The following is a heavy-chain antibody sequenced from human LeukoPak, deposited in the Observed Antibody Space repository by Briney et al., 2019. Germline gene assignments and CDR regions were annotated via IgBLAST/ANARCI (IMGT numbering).Heavy chain of an antibody. CDR1: GGSFNNYY. CDR3: ASLMLIAVGSDY. J-gene: IGHJ4*02. CDR2: VNHSGST. D-gene: IGHD3-16*01. Sequence: SETLSLTCAVYGGSFNNYYWSWIRQPPGKGLEWIGEVNHSGSTNYNPSLRSRVTISIDTSKNQFSLQLTSVAAADTAVYYCASLMLIAVGSDYWGQGNLVTVSS. V-gene: IGHV4-34*01.